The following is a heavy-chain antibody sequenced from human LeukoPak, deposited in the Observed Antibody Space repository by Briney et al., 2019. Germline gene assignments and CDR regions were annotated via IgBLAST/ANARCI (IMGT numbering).Heavy chain of an antibody. CDR2: IRSKAYGGTT. J-gene: IGHJ6*02. Sequence: GGSLRLSCTASGFTFGDHAMSWVRQAPGKGLEWVGFIRSKAYGGTTEYAASVKGRFTISRDYSKSIAYLQMNSLKTEDTAVYYCNRGPIQLWLYYGMDVWGQGTTVIVSS. CDR1: GFTFGDHA. D-gene: IGHD5-18*01. V-gene: IGHV3-49*04. CDR3: NRGPIQLWLYYGMDV.